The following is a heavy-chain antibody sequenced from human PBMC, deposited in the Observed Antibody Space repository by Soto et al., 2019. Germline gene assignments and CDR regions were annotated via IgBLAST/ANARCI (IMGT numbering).Heavy chain of an antibody. V-gene: IGHV3-23*01. D-gene: IGHD3-10*01. CDR3: AKRPMVRGVNLCFDY. CDR1: GFTFSSYA. J-gene: IGHJ4*02. Sequence: EVQLLESGGGLVQPGGSLRLSCAASGFTFSSYAMSWVRQAPGKGLEWVSAISGSGGSTYYADSVKGRFTIARDNSKNTLYLQMNSLRAEDTAVYYCAKRPMVRGVNLCFDYWGQGTLVTVSS. CDR2: ISGSGGST.